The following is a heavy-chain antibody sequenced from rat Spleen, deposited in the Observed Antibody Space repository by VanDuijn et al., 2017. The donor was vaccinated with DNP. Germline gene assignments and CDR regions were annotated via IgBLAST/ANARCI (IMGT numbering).Heavy chain of an antibody. CDR1: GFTFSDYT. CDR3: ARRSDYHDY. V-gene: IGHV5S10*01. J-gene: IGHJ2*01. Sequence: EVQLVESGGGLVQPGRSLKLSCVASGFTFSDYTMAWVRQAPKKGLEWVATIIYDGSKTYNRDSVKGRFTISRDNAKSTLYLQMDTLRSEDTSTYYCARRSDYHDYWGQGVLVTVSS. CDR2: IIYDGSKT.